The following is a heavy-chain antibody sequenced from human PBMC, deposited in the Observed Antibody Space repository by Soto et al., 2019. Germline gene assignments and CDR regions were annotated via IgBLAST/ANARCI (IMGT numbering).Heavy chain of an antibody. D-gene: IGHD4-4*01. V-gene: IGHV3-33*01. CDR2: IWYDGSNK. CDR3: ARDRYSKPTPGMDV. CDR1: GFTFSNYG. Sequence: SLRLSCAASGFTFSNYGIQWVRQAPGKGLEWVATIWYDGSNKYYADSVKGRFTISRDNSKNTVYLQMNSLRAEDSAVYYCARDRYSKPTPGMDVWGQGTTVTVSS. J-gene: IGHJ6*02.